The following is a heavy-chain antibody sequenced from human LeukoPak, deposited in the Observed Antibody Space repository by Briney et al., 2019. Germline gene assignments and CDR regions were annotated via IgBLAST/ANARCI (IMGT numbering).Heavy chain of an antibody. CDR2: IYSSGST. CDR1: GGSIRDYY. CDR3: VRDQYYYDSSGYYLLDL. V-gene: IGHV4-4*07. J-gene: IGHJ4*02. D-gene: IGHD3-22*01. Sequence: SETLSLTCTVSGGSIRDYYWSRIRQPAGKGLEWIGRIYSSGSTYYSPSLNSRVTMSIDTSKNQFSLKLTSVTAADTAVYYCVRDQYYYDSSGYYLLDLWGQGTLVTVSS.